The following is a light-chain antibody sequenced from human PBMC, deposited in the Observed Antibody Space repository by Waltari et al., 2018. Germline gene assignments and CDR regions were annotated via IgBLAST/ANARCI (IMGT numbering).Light chain of an antibody. Sequence: QSVLTQPPSASETPGQRVTISCSGGSFNIGSNTVNWYQHLPGTAPKLRIYKNNPRPSGVPDRFSGSKSGTSASLAISGLQSEDEADYYCAAWDDSLNGLFVFGTGTKVTV. CDR1: SFNIGSNT. CDR3: AAWDDSLNGLFV. V-gene: IGLV1-44*01. CDR2: KNN. J-gene: IGLJ1*01.